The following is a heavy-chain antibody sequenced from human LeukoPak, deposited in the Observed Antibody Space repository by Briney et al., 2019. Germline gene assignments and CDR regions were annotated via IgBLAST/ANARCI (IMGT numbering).Heavy chain of an antibody. CDR3: AKLGYGSGTEGDY. Sequence: GGSLRLSCAATGFTFSSYGMHWVRQAPGKGLEWVAVISYDGSNKYYADSVKGRFTISRDNSKNTLYLQMNSLRAEDTAVYYCAKLGYGSGTEGDYWGQGTLVTVSS. CDR2: ISYDGSNK. V-gene: IGHV3-30*18. CDR1: GFTFSSYG. D-gene: IGHD3-10*01. J-gene: IGHJ4*02.